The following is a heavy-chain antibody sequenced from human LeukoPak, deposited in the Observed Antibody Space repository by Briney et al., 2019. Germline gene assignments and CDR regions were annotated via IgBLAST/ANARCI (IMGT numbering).Heavy chain of an antibody. CDR3: ARVRAPAHYSGSYTNMDV. J-gene: IGHJ6*02. Sequence: GGSLRLSCAASGFTFSSYGMHWVRQAPGKGLEWVAVIWHDGSNKYYADSVKGRFTISRDNSKNTLYLQMNSLRAEDTAVYYCARVRAPAHYSGSYTNMDVWGQGTTVTVSS. D-gene: IGHD1-26*01. V-gene: IGHV3-33*08. CDR2: IWHDGSNK. CDR1: GFTFSSYG.